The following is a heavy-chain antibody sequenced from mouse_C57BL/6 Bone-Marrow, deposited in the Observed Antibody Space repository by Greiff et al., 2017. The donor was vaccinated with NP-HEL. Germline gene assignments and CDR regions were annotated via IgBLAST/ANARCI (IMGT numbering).Heavy chain of an antibody. D-gene: IGHD1-1*01. CDR1: GYTFTDYY. V-gene: IGHV1-76*01. Sequence: LQESGAELVRPGASVKLSCKASGYTFTDYYINWVKQRPGQGLEWIARIYPGSGNTYYNEKFKGKATLTAEKSSSTAYMQLSSLTSEDSAVYFCARGLSYYYGSYWGQGTTLTVSS. CDR2: IYPGSGNT. CDR3: ARGLSYYYGSY. J-gene: IGHJ2*01.